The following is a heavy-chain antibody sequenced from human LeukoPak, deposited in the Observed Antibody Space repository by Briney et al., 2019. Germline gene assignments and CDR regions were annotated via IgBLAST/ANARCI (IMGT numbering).Heavy chain of an antibody. CDR1: GGSISSGDYY. D-gene: IGHD2-15*01. CDR3: ARAGYCSGGSCYGLLYFDY. V-gene: IGHV4-31*03. Sequence: PSETLSLTCTVSGGSISSGDYYWSWIRRHPGKGLEWIGYIYYSGSTYYNPSLKSRVTISVDTSKNQFSLKLSSVTAADTAVYYCARAGYCSGGSCYGLLYFDYWGQGTLVTVSS. J-gene: IGHJ4*02. CDR2: IYYSGST.